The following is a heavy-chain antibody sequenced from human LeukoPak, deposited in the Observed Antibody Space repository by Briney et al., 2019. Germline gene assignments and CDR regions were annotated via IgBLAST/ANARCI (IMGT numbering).Heavy chain of an antibody. J-gene: IGHJ4*02. CDR1: GGSISSYY. V-gene: IGHV4-59*01. CDR2: IYYSGST. D-gene: IGHD3-22*01. Sequence: PSETLSLTCTASGGSISSYYWSWIRQPPGKGLEWIGYIYYSGSTNYNPSLKSRVTISVDTSKNQFSLKLSSVTAADTAVYYCARSPYYYDSSGYYYWGQGTLVTVSS. CDR3: ARSPYYYDSSGYYY.